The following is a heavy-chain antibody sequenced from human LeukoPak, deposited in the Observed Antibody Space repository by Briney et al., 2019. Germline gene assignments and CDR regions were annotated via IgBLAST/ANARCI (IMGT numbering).Heavy chain of an antibody. J-gene: IGHJ6*03. Sequence: SGTLSLTCTVSGDSISSSSYYWGWIRQPPGKGPEWLGTIYYRGTTYYNPSLKSRVTISVDTSKNQFSLRLSSVTAADTAVYYCARDFSSSSSVYYYYYMDVWGKGTTVTVSS. CDR3: ARDFSSSSSVYYYYYMDV. D-gene: IGHD6-6*01. V-gene: IGHV4-39*07. CDR2: IYYRGTT. CDR1: GDSISSSSYY.